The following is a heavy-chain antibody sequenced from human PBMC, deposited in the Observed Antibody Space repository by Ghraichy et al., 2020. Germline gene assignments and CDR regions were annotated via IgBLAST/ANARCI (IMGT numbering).Heavy chain of an antibody. Sequence: ASVKVSCKASGYTFTGYYMHWVRQAPGQGLEWMGWINPNSGGTNYAQKFQGRVTMTRDTSISTAYMELSRLRSDDTAVYYCARAQVHKITMIVVPTMRFDPWGQGTLVTVSS. CDR2: INPNSGGT. CDR3: ARAQVHKITMIVVPTMRFDP. D-gene: IGHD3-22*01. J-gene: IGHJ5*02. CDR1: GYTFTGYY. V-gene: IGHV1-2*02.